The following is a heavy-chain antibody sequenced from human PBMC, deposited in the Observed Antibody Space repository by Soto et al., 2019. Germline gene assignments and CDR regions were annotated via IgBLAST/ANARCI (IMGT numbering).Heavy chain of an antibody. D-gene: IGHD2-15*01. Sequence: ASVKVSCKASGYTFTSYDINWVRQATGQGLEWMGWMNPNSGNTGYAQKFQGRVTMTRNTSISTAYMELSSLRSEDTAVYYCANKGYCSGGSCYYDAFDIWGQGTMVTVSS. CDR3: ANKGYCSGGSCYYDAFDI. CDR1: GYTFTSYD. CDR2: MNPNSGNT. V-gene: IGHV1-8*01. J-gene: IGHJ3*02.